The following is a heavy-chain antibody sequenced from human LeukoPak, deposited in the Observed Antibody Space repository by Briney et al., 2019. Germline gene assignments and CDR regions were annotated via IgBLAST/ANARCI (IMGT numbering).Heavy chain of an antibody. Sequence: GGSLRLSCTASEFTFSDYFMTWIRQAPGKGLEWVSYISSSGSRTNYADSVKGRFTISRDNAKNSLYLQMNSLRAEDTALYYCAKGEGIQLWLSFDYWGQGTLVTVSS. V-gene: IGHV3-11*05. D-gene: IGHD5-18*01. J-gene: IGHJ4*02. CDR3: AKGEGIQLWLSFDY. CDR1: EFTFSDYF. CDR2: ISSSGSRT.